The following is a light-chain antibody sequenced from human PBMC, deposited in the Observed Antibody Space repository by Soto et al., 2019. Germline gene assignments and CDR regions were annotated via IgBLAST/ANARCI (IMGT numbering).Light chain of an antibody. J-gene: IGKJ4*01. V-gene: IGKV1-9*01. Sequence: DIQLTQSPSFLSASVGDRVTITCRASQGISSYLAWYQQKPGKAPKLLIYAASTFQSGVPSRFSGSGSGTAFSRTISSLQPEDFATYYCQQLNSYPLTFGGGTKVVIK. CDR3: QQLNSYPLT. CDR2: AAS. CDR1: QGISSY.